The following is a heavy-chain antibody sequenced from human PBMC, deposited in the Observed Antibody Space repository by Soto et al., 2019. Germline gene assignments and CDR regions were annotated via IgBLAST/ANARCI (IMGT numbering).Heavy chain of an antibody. CDR3: ARGNSSGWWSQYSWFDP. CDR2: IYYSGST. D-gene: IGHD6-19*01. J-gene: IGHJ5*02. CDR1: GGSISSYY. V-gene: IGHV4-59*01. Sequence: PSETLSLTCTVSGGSISSYYWSWIRQPPGKGLEWIGYIYYSGSTNYNPSLKSRVTISVDTSKNQFSLKLSSVTAADTAVYYCARGNSSGWWSQYSWFDPWGQGTLVTVSS.